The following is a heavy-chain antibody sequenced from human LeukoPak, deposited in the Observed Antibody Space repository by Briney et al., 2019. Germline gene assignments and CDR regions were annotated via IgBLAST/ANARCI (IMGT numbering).Heavy chain of an antibody. V-gene: IGHV3-21*01. CDR3: ARDPGIAAAGEGDY. CDR2: ISSSSSYI. J-gene: IGHJ4*02. Sequence: GGSLRLSCAASGFTFSSYSMNWVRQAPGKGLEWVSSISSSSSYIYYADTVKGRFTISRDNAKNSLYLQMNSLRAEDTAVYYCARDPGIAAAGEGDYWGQGTLVTVSS. D-gene: IGHD6-13*01. CDR1: GFTFSSYS.